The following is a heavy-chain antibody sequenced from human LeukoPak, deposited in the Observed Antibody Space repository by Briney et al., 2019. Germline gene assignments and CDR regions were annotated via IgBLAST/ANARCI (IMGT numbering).Heavy chain of an antibody. V-gene: IGHV3-23*01. CDR3: TIFGVDFYYYYYMDV. Sequence: PGGSLRLSCAASGFTFSSYAMSWVRQAPGKGLEWVSAISGSGGSTYYADSAKGRFTISRDNSKNTLYLQMNSLRAEDTAVYYCTIFGVDFYYYYYMDVWGKGTTVTVSS. CDR1: GFTFSSYA. CDR2: ISGSGGST. J-gene: IGHJ6*03. D-gene: IGHD3-3*01.